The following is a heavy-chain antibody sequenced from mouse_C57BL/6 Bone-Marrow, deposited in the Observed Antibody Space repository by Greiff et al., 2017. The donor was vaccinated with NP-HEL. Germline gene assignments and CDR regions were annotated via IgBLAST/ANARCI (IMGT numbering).Heavy chain of an antibody. D-gene: IGHD4-1*01. CDR2: INSDGGST. CDR1: EYDFPSHD. J-gene: IGHJ2*01. V-gene: IGHV5-2*01. CDR3: ARQKTGGFDY. Sequence: EVKLMESGGGLVQPGESLKLSCESNEYDFPSHDMSWVRKTPEKRLALVAAINSDGGSTYYPDTLARRFIISRDNTKKTLDLQMSSLRSEDTALYYCARQKTGGFDYWGQGTTLTVSS.